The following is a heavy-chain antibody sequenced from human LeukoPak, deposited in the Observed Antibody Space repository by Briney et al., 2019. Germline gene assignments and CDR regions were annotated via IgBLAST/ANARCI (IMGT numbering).Heavy chain of an antibody. CDR3: ARDRSAAGTIYGMDV. J-gene: IGHJ6*02. CDR2: INHSGNT. Sequence: KPGESLRLSCAASGFTFSTYAMSWVRQPPGKGLEWIGEINHSGNTYYNPSLTGRVTISVDRSDNQFSLKVNSVTAADTAVYYCARDRSAAGTIYGMDVWGQGTTVTVSS. V-gene: IGHV4/OR15-8*02. D-gene: IGHD6-13*01. CDR1: GFTFSTYA.